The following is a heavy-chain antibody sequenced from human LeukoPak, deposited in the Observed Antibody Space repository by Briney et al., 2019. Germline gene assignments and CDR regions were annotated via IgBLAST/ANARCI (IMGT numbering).Heavy chain of an antibody. J-gene: IGHJ6*03. V-gene: IGHV3-11*01. CDR2: ISSSGSTI. Sequence: GGSLRLSCAASGFTFSDYYMSWIRQAPGKGLEWVSYISSSGSTIYHADSVKGRFTISRDNAKNSLYLQMNSLRAEDTAVYYCARVIMVATITYMDVWGKGTTVTVSS. D-gene: IGHD5-12*01. CDR1: GFTFSDYY. CDR3: ARVIMVATITYMDV.